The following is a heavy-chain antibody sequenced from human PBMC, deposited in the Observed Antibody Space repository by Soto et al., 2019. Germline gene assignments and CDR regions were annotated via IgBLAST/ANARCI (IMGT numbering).Heavy chain of an antibody. Sequence: GSLRLSCAASGFTFSVYWMHWVRQVPGKGLVWVSRIDSDGRGTSYTDSVKGRFTISRDNVKNTLYLQMNSVRVEDTAVYYCAKVGTTGDYWGQGTLVTVSS. D-gene: IGHD1-26*01. CDR3: AKVGTTGDY. J-gene: IGHJ4*02. CDR1: GFTFSVYW. V-gene: IGHV3-74*01. CDR2: IDSDGRGT.